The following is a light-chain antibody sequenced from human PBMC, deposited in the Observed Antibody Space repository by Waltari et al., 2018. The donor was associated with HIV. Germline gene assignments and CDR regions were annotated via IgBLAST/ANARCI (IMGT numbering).Light chain of an antibody. Sequence: QSALTQPRPVSGSPGQSVTISCTGTRSDVGGYNYVPWYQQHPGKAPNLMIYDVSERPSGVPDRCSGAKSGNTASLTISVLQSEDEADYYCCSYAGSYTLVFGGGTKLTVL. V-gene: IGLV2-11*01. CDR3: CSYAGSYTLV. CDR1: RSDVGGYNY. CDR2: DVS. J-gene: IGLJ2*01.